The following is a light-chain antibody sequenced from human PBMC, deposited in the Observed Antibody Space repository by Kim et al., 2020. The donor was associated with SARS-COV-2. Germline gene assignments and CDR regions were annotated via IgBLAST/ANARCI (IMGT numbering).Light chain of an antibody. Sequence: RQTATLTCTGNSNNVGNQGAAWLQHHQGHPPKLLSYRNNNRPSGISERLSASRSGNTASLTISGLQPEDEADYYCSSGDSSQTAGVFGGGTQLTVL. CDR2: RNN. V-gene: IGLV10-54*01. CDR1: SNNVGNQG. CDR3: SSGDSSQTAGV. J-gene: IGLJ3*02.